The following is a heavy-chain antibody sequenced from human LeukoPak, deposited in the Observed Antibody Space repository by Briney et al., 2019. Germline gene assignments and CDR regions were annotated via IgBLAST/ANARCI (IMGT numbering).Heavy chain of an antibody. D-gene: IGHD4-17*01. Sequence: SGGSLRLSCAASAFTFSSYGMHWVRQAPGMGLEWVAFIRYDGSNKYYADSVKGRFTISRDNSKNTLYLQMNSLRTEDTAVYYCAKEIWPTVTTPGSTYFDYWGQGTLVTVSS. CDR1: AFTFSSYG. CDR2: IRYDGSNK. V-gene: IGHV3-30*02. CDR3: AKEIWPTVTTPGSTYFDY. J-gene: IGHJ4*02.